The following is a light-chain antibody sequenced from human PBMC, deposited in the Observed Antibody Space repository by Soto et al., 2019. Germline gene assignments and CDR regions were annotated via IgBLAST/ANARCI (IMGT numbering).Light chain of an antibody. CDR1: QSVSSY. J-gene: IGKJ1*01. CDR3: QQRSNWPPT. V-gene: IGKV3-11*01. CDR2: DAS. Sequence: IVLTQSPTTLSLSPGERATLSCRASQSVSSYLAWYQQKPGQAPRLLIYDASNRATGIPARFSGSGSGTDFTLTISSLEPEDFAVYYCQQRSNWPPTSAQRAKVDIK.